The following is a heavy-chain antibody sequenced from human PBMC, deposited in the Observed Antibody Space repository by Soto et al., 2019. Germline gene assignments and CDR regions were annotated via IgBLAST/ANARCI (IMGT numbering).Heavy chain of an antibody. J-gene: IGHJ5*02. CDR2: IPYDGSNK. Sequence: PGGSPRLSCAASGFTFSSYAMHWVRQAPGKGLEWVAVIPYDGSNKYYADSVKGRFTISRDNSKNTLYLQMNSLRAEDTAVYYCARDDFWSGYPLWNWFDPWGQGTLVTVSS. CDR3: ARDDFWSGYPLWNWFDP. CDR1: GFTFSSYA. V-gene: IGHV3-30-3*01. D-gene: IGHD3-3*01.